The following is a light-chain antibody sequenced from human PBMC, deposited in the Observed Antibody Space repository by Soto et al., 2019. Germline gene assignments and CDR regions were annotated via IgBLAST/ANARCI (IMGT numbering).Light chain of an antibody. J-gene: IGKJ2*01. V-gene: IGKV3-20*01. Sequence: ENVLTQSPGTLSLSPGERATLSCRASQSISNNYLAWYQRKPGQAPRLLIYGASSRATGLPDRFSGSGSGTDVTLTISRLEPEDFAVYYCQQYSGSYTFGQGNKLEIK. CDR2: GAS. CDR3: QQYSGSYT. CDR1: QSISNNY.